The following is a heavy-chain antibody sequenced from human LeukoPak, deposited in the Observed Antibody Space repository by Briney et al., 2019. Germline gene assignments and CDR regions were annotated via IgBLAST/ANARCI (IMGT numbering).Heavy chain of an antibody. J-gene: IGHJ4*02. CDR3: AKSRDTSGYSAFDY. D-gene: IGHD3-22*01. Sequence: GGSLRLSCAASGFPFSDFAIHWVRQTPGKGLEWVAAISYDRSSVYYADSVKGRFTISRDNSRNTLYLQMNSLRAEDTAVYCCAKSRDTSGYSAFDYWGQGTLVAVSS. CDR2: ISYDRSSV. V-gene: IGHV3-30-3*02. CDR1: GFPFSDFA.